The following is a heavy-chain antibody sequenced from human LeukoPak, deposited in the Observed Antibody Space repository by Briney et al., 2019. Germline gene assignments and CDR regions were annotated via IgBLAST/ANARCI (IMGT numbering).Heavy chain of an antibody. Sequence: PGGSLRLSCAASGFTSSDYCMSWIRQAPGKGLEWVSYISSTGITKYYADSVKGRFTISRDNAENSLYLQMNSLRAEDTAAYYCARGRFNTYYFDYWGQGTLVTVSS. CDR3: ARGRFNTYYFDY. CDR2: ISSTGITK. J-gene: IGHJ4*02. V-gene: IGHV3-11*01. D-gene: IGHD3-10*01. CDR1: GFTSSDYC.